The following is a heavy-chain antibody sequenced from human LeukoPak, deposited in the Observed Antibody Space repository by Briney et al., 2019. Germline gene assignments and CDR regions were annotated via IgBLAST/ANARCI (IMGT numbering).Heavy chain of an antibody. CDR3: ARDGGNLLAIWFGTPSRCMDV. CDR2: ISAYNGNT. J-gene: IGHJ6*02. Sequence: ASVKVSCKASGYTFTSYGISWVRQAPGQGLEWMGWISAYNGNTNYAQKLQGRVTMTTDTSTSTAYMELRSLRSDDTAVYYCARDGGNLLAIWFGTPSRCMDVWGQGTTVTVSS. V-gene: IGHV1-18*01. D-gene: IGHD3-10*01. CDR1: GYTFTSYG.